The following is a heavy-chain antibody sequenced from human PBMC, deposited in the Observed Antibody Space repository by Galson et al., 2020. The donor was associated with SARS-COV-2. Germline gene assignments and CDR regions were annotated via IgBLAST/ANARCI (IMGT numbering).Heavy chain of an antibody. Sequence: ASVKVSCKASGYTFISFYIHWVRQAPGQGLEWMGVINPSGDITYYAQKLRGRVTVTRDMSTQTVYMELTSEDTAVYYCAREWGDINSSVFDYWGQGSLVVVSS. J-gene: IGHJ4*02. V-gene: IGHV1-46*04. D-gene: IGHD2-21*01. CDR1: GYTFISFY. CDR2: INPSGDIT. CDR3: AREWGDINSSVFDY.